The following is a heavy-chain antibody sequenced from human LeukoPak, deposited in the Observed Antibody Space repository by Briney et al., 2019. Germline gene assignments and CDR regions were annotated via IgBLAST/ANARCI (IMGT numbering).Heavy chain of an antibody. Sequence: ASVKLSCKASGYTFTSYYMHWVRQPPGQGLEWMGIINPSGGSTSYAQKFQGRVTMTRDTSTSTVYMELSSLRPEDTAVYYCARDRVVRGVIKYWFDPWGQGTLVTVSS. CDR2: INPSGGST. CDR3: ARDRVVRGVIKYWFDP. J-gene: IGHJ5*02. D-gene: IGHD3-10*01. CDR1: GYTFTSYY. V-gene: IGHV1-46*01.